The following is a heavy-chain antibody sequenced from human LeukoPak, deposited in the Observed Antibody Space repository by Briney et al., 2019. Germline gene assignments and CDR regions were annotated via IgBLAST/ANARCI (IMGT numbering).Heavy chain of an antibody. J-gene: IGHJ5*02. CDR1: GFTVSSNY. CDR2: ISSSSSYI. CDR3: ARDSPNIINWFDP. V-gene: IGHV3-21*01. Sequence: GGSLRFSCAASGFTVSSNYMSWVRQAPGKGLEWVSSISSSSSYIYYADSVKGRFTISRDNAKNSLYLQMNSLRAEDTAVYYCARDSPNIINWFDPWGQGTLVTVSS. D-gene: IGHD2-8*01.